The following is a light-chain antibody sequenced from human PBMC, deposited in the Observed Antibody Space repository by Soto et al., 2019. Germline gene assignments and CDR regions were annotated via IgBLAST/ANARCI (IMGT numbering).Light chain of an antibody. V-gene: IGKV1-39*01. J-gene: IGKJ2*01. CDR1: QTISTY. Sequence: DIQMTQSPSSLSASVGDRVTITCRASQTISTYLNWYQQIPGKATKLLIYGASNLQNGVPSRFSGSGSGTDFTITISRLQPEDFATYYCQKSSSIPYTFGQGTKLEIK. CDR2: GAS. CDR3: QKSSSIPYT.